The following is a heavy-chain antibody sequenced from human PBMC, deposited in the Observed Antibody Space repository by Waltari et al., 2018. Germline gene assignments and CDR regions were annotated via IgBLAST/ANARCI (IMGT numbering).Heavy chain of an antibody. J-gene: IGHJ2*01. V-gene: IGHV3-7*01. CDR1: GFTFSSYW. CDR2: INHFGSET. Sequence: EMQLVESGGGLVQPGGSLTLSCGGSGFTFSSYWMNWVRQAPGKGLEWVATINHFGSETHYMDSVEGRFTISRDNANNSLFLHLNDLRGDDTALYHCVREYPSYSSRRYFDFWGRGTLVVVSS. D-gene: IGHD6-13*01. CDR3: VREYPSYSSRRYFDF.